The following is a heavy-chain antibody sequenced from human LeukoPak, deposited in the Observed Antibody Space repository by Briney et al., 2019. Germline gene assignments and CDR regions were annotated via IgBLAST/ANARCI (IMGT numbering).Heavy chain of an antibody. Sequence: GESLKISCKGSGYSFTSYWIGWVRQMPGKGLEWMGIIYPGDSDTRYSPSFQGQVTISADKSISTAYLQWSSLKASDTAMYYCARPRHISWGSYYYFDYWGQGTLVTVSS. J-gene: IGHJ4*02. CDR2: IYPGDSDT. D-gene: IGHD3-16*01. CDR1: GYSFTSYW. CDR3: ARPRHISWGSYYYFDY. V-gene: IGHV5-51*01.